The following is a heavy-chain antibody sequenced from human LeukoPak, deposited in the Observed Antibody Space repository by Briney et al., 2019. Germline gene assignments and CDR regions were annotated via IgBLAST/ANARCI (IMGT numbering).Heavy chain of an antibody. Sequence: PSETLSLTCTVSGGSVSSINYYWSWIRQPPGKGLEWLGYIFYSGSTNYNPSLKSRVTISVDTSKNQFSLKLTSVTAADTAVYYCARDPAGTFIDYWGQGTLVTVSS. J-gene: IGHJ4*02. V-gene: IGHV4-61*01. CDR3: ARDPAGTFIDY. CDR2: IFYSGST. CDR1: GGSVSSINYY. D-gene: IGHD3-10*01.